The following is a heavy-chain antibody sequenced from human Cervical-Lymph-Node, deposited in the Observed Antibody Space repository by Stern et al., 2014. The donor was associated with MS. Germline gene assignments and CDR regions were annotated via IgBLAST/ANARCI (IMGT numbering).Heavy chain of an antibody. CDR2: IIPIFGAT. V-gene: IGHV1-69*01. D-gene: IGHD3-22*01. Sequence: VQLLASGAEVKKPGSSVKVACKASGGNFKNFAISWVRQAPGQGLEWMGGIIPIFGATHYSQNFQGRATITADESTSSAYMELSSLGSEDTAVYFCARKRRDYYESSGYVFPHADNYQHWGQGTLVSVST. CDR1: GGNFKNFA. J-gene: IGHJ1*01. CDR3: ARKRRDYYESSGYVFPHADNYQH.